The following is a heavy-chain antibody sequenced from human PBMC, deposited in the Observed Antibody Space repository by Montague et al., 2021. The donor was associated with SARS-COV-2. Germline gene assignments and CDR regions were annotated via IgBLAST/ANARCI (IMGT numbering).Heavy chain of an antibody. Sequence: SLRLSCAASGFTFSSYAMHWVRQAPGKGLEWVAVISYDGSNKYYADSVKGLFTISRDNSKNTLYLQMNSLRAEDTAVYYCARDVGGYFDYWGQGTLVTVSS. CDR2: ISYDGSNK. V-gene: IGHV3-30*04. CDR1: GFTFSSYA. J-gene: IGHJ4*02. D-gene: IGHD4-23*01. CDR3: ARDVGGYFDY.